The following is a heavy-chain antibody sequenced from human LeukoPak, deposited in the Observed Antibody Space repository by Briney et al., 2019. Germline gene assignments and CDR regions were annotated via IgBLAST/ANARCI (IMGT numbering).Heavy chain of an antibody. Sequence: GGSLRLSCAASGFTFSDYYMSWIRQAPGKGLEWVSYISSSGSTIYYADSVKGRFTISRDNSKNTLYLQMNSLRAEDTAVYYCAKEGYSSGWPPKSDYWGQGTLVTVSS. V-gene: IGHV3-11*01. D-gene: IGHD6-25*01. CDR1: GFTFSDYY. J-gene: IGHJ4*02. CDR3: AKEGYSSGWPPKSDY. CDR2: ISSSGSTI.